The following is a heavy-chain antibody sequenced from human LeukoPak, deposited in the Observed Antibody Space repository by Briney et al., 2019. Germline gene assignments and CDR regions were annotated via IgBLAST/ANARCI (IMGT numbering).Heavy chain of an antibody. CDR2: IIPIFGTA. J-gene: IGHJ3*02. CDR3: ARVAAVAGTMAFDI. D-gene: IGHD6-19*01. Sequence: SVQVSCKASGGTFSSYAISWVRQAPGQGLEWMGGIIPIFGTANYAQKFQGRVTITADKSTSTAYMELSSLRSEDTAVYYCARVAAVAGTMAFDIWGQGTMVTVSS. V-gene: IGHV1-69*06. CDR1: GGTFSSYA.